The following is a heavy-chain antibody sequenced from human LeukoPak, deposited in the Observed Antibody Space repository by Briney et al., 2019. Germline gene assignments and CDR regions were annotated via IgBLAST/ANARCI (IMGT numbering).Heavy chain of an antibody. V-gene: IGHV3-30*02. J-gene: IGHJ4*02. CDR3: ARDRFCTTDRCSDY. CDR1: GFTFSSYG. CDR2: IRYDGSNK. Sequence: PGGSLRLSCAASGFTFSSYGMHWVRQAPGKGLEWVAFIRYDGSNKYYADSVKGRFTISRDNSKNTLYLQMNSLRAEDTAVYYCARDRFCTTDRCSDYWGQGTLVTVSS. D-gene: IGHD2-8*01.